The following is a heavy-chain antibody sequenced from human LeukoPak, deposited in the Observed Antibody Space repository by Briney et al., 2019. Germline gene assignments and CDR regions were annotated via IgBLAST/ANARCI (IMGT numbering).Heavy chain of an antibody. CDR3: ATETNGRHYDY. CDR2: IGPTGSDR. V-gene: IGHV3-21*06. D-gene: IGHD1-14*01. Sequence: KPGGSLRLXCTASGLTFSTSGFKWVRQTPGKGLEWVASIGPTGSDRYHADSIKGRFTISRDNANNFLYLQMNSLRAEDTAVYYCATETNGRHYDYWGQGTLLTVSS. CDR1: GLTFSTSG. J-gene: IGHJ4*02.